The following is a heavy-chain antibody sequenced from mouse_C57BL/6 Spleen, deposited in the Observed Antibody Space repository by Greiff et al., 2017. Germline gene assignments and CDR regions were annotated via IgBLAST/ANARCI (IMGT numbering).Heavy chain of an antibody. D-gene: IGHD5-1-1*01. J-gene: IGHJ3*01. CDR1: GYPFSDYG. V-gene: IGHV5-17*01. Sequence: EVKLLEPGGGLVKPGGSLKLSCAASGYPFSDYGMHWVRQAPEKGLEWVAYISSGSSTINYEDTVKGRCTISRDNAKNTLFLQMIRLRSEDTAIYYCSRNKYPNCNDAWFAYWGQGTLVTVSA. CDR2: ISSGSSTI. CDR3: SRNKYPNCNDAWFAY.